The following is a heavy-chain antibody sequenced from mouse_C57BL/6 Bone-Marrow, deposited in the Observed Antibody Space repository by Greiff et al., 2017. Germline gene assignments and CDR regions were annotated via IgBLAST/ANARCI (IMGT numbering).Heavy chain of an antibody. CDR3: AIAHYYAMDY. D-gene: IGHD2-12*01. CDR1: GYTFTSYW. CDR2: INPSSGYT. J-gene: IGHJ4*01. Sequence: VQLQQSGAELAKPGASVKLSCKASGYTFTSYWMHWVKQRPGQGLEWIGYINPSSGYTKYNQKFKDKATLTAEKSSSTAYMQLSSLTYEDSAVYYCAIAHYYAMDYWGQGTSVTVSS. V-gene: IGHV1-7*01.